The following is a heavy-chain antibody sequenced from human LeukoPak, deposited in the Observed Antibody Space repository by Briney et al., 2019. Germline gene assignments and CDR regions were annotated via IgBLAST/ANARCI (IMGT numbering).Heavy chain of an antibody. Sequence: PSETLSLTCTVSGDSIRSSSYYWGWIRQPPGKGLEWIGTIYYSGATYYNPSLKSRVTISVDTSKNQFSLKLSSVTAADTAVYYCARVETAYYDILTGPPYFDYWGQGTPVTVSS. CDR1: GDSIRSSSYY. CDR3: ARVETAYYDILTGPPYFDY. CDR2: IYYSGAT. J-gene: IGHJ4*02. D-gene: IGHD3-9*01. V-gene: IGHV4-39*07.